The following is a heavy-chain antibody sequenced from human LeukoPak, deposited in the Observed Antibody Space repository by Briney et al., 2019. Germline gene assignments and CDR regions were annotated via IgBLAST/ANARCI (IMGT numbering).Heavy chain of an antibody. J-gene: IGHJ4*02. V-gene: IGHV6-1*01. CDR2: TYYRSKWYN. Sequence: SQTLSLTCAISGDSVSSNSAAWNWIRQSPSRGLEWLGRTYYRSKWYNDYAVSVKSRITINPDTSKNQFSLHLNSVTPEDTAVYYCARAIFDSSGWQGSGFDYWGQGTLVTVSS. D-gene: IGHD6-19*01. CDR3: ARAIFDSSGWQGSGFDY. CDR1: GDSVSSNSAA.